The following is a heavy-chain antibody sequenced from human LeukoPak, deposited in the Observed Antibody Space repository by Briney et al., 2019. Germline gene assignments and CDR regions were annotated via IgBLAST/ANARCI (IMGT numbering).Heavy chain of an antibody. CDR2: ISTYNGNT. Sequence: ASVKVSCKASGYTFTSYGISWVRQAPGQGLEWMGWISTYNGNTNYAQNLQGRVTMTTDTSTSTAYMELRSLRSDDTAVYYCATDYSKRDYYFDYWGQGTLVTVSS. D-gene: IGHD4-11*01. CDR1: GYTFTSYG. V-gene: IGHV1-18*01. CDR3: ATDYSKRDYYFDY. J-gene: IGHJ4*02.